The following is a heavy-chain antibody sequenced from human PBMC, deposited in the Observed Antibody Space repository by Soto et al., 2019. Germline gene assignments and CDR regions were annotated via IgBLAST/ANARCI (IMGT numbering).Heavy chain of an antibody. CDR1: GFTFSSYG. CDR3: ARDMSLYDFWSGLDY. Sequence: GGSLRLSCAASGFTFSSYGMHWVRQAPGKGLEWVAVIWYDGSNKYYADSVKGRFTISRDNSKNTLYMQMNSLRAEDTAVYYCARDMSLYDFWSGLDYWGQGTLVTVSS. J-gene: IGHJ4*02. CDR2: IWYDGSNK. V-gene: IGHV3-33*01. D-gene: IGHD3-3*01.